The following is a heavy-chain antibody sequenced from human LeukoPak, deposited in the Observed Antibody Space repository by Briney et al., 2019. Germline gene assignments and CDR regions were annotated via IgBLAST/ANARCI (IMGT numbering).Heavy chain of an antibody. CDR1: GGSITYYY. D-gene: IGHD6-13*01. CDR2: IDYRGRT. CDR3: ARRLLIAAKGFDP. V-gene: IGHV4-39*01. J-gene: IGHJ5*02. Sequence: PSETLSLTCSVSGGSITYYYWGWIRQPPGKGLEWIGNIDYRGRTFYNPSLQSRVTISVDTSKNQFSLKLTSVVAADAAVYYCARRLLIAAKGFDPWGQGTLVTVSS.